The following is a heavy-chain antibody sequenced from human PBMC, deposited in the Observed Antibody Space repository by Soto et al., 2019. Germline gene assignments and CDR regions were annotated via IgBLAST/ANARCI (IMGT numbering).Heavy chain of an antibody. V-gene: IGHV1-2*02. CDR2: INPNSGGT. D-gene: IGHD3-10*01. CDR3: ARELSYYYGSGSYLHYFDY. Sequence: QVQLVQSGAEVKKPGASAKVSCKASGYTFTGYYMHWVRQAPGQGLEWMGWINPNSGGTNYAQKFQGRVTMTRDTSISTAYMELSRLRSDDTAVYYCARELSYYYGSGSYLHYFDYWGQGTLVTVSS. J-gene: IGHJ4*02. CDR1: GYTFTGYY.